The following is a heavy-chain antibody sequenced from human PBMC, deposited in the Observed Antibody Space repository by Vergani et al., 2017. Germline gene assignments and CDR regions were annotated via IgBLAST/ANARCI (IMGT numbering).Heavy chain of an antibody. CDR3: ARDFGSRGYSNGYVDY. D-gene: IGHD5-18*01. CDR1: GFTFTSSA. J-gene: IGHJ4*02. V-gene: IGHV1-58*01. Sequence: QMQLVQSGPEVKKPGTSVKVSCKASGFTFTSSAVQWVRQARGQRLEWIGWIVVGSGNTNYAQKFQERVTITRDMSTSTAYMELSSLRSDDTAVYYCARDFGSRGYSNGYVDYWGQGTLVTVSS. CDR2: IVVGSGNT.